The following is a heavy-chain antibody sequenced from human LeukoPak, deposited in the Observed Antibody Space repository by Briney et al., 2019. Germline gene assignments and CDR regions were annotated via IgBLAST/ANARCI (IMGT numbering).Heavy chain of an antibody. CDR1: GGSISSGSHH. Sequence: SGTLSLTCTVSGGSISSGSHHWGWFRQSPGKGLEWIGSLYYSRTTYYNPSLNSRVTISVVTSKNQFSLQLNSVTAADTAVYYCARHDGRGGNTMGALDSWGQGSLVTVSS. CDR2: LYYSRTT. CDR3: ARHDGRGGNTMGALDS. V-gene: IGHV4-39*01. J-gene: IGHJ4*02. D-gene: IGHD3-3*01.